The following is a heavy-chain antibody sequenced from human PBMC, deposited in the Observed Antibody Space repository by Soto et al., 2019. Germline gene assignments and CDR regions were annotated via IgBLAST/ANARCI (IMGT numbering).Heavy chain of an antibody. CDR1: GFTFSSYA. D-gene: IGHD2-2*01. V-gene: IGHV3-23*03. J-gene: IGHJ5*02. Sequence: LRLSCAASGFTFSSYAMSWVRQAPGKGLEWVSVIYTGDTPYYADSVKGRFTISRDNSKNTLYLQMNSLRVEDTAVYYCTRDLMDVVPPADDLFDPWGQGILVTVSS. CDR2: IYTGDTP. CDR3: TRDLMDVVPPADDLFDP.